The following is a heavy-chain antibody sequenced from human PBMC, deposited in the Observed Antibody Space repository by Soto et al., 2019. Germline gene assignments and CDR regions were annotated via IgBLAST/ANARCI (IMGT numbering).Heavy chain of an antibody. Sequence: SETLSLTCAVSSGSISSSNWWSWVRQPPGKGLEWIGEIYHSGSTNYNPSLKSRVTISVDKARNQLSLKLSSVTAADTAVYYCARPEGIAAAGTSGDEDNWFDPWGQGTLVTVSS. J-gene: IGHJ5*02. CDR1: SGSISSSNW. V-gene: IGHV4-4*02. CDR3: ARPEGIAAAGTSGDEDNWFDP. D-gene: IGHD6-13*01. CDR2: IYHSGST.